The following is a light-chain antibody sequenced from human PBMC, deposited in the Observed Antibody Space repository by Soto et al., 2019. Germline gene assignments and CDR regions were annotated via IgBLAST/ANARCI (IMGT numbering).Light chain of an antibody. CDR3: QQYNSYWT. J-gene: IGKJ1*01. Sequence: DIPITQSPSPLSASVGDKVTITCRASQSISIWLAWYQQKPGKAPKLLIYDASSLETGVPSRFSGSGSGTEFILTISSLQPDDFATYYCQQYNSYWTFGQGTKVDIK. CDR1: QSISIW. V-gene: IGKV1-5*01. CDR2: DAS.